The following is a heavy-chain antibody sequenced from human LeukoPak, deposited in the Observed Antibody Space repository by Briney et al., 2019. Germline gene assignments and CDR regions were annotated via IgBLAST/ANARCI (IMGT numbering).Heavy chain of an antibody. V-gene: IGHV5-51*01. CDR1: GYSFTTYW. CDR2: IHPGDSDT. J-gene: IGHJ6*02. Sequence: GESLKISCKGSGYSFTTYWIGWVRQMPGKGLEWMGIIHPGDSDTRYSPSFQGQVTISADKSISTAYLQWSSLKASDTAMYYCARQEGSGLRGMDVWGQGTTVTVSS. D-gene: IGHD6-19*01. CDR3: ARQEGSGLRGMDV.